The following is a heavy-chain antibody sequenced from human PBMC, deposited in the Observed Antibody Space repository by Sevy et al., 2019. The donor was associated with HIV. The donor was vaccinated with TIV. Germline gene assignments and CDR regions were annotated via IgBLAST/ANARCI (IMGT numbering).Heavy chain of an antibody. CDR2: ISSSSTYI. J-gene: IGHJ6*02. CDR1: GFTIRTYN. Sequence: GGSLRLSCAASGFTIRTYNMNWVRQAPGKGLEWASSISSSSTYIYYADSVKGRFTISRDNAKNSLYLQMSSLRAEDTAVYYCARDLVIPATTDYFYYGMDVWGQGTAVTVSS. D-gene: IGHD2-15*01. V-gene: IGHV3-21*01. CDR3: ARDLVIPATTDYFYYGMDV.